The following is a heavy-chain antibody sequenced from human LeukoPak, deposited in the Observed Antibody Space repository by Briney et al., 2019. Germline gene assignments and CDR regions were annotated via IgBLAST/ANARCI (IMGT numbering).Heavy chain of an antibody. CDR3: ARDYKSNYFDY. CDR1: GFTFSTYA. CDR2: ISYDGTKK. D-gene: IGHD1-1*01. Sequence: GGSLRLSCAASGFTFSTYAMHWVRQAPGKGLEWVAIISYDGTKKYCADSVKGRFTISRDNSKNTLYLQMNSLRADDTAVYYCARDYKSNYFDYWGQGTLVTVSS. J-gene: IGHJ4*02. V-gene: IGHV3-30*04.